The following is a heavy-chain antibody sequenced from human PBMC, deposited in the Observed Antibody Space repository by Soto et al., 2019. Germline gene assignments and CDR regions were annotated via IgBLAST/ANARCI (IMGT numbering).Heavy chain of an antibody. D-gene: IGHD3-10*01. CDR1: GGTFSSYT. V-gene: IGHV1-3*01. J-gene: IGHJ4*02. CDR2: INPGNGNT. CDR3: ARGSGLYYFDN. Sequence: ASVKVSCKASGGTFSSYTISWVRQAPGQGLEWMGRINPGNGNTNYSQKFQGRVTITRDTSASTAYMELSSLRSEDTAVYYCARGSGLYYFDNWGQGTLVTVSS.